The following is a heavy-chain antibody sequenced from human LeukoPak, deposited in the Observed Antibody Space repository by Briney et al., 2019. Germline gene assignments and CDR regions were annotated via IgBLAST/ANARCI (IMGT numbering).Heavy chain of an antibody. D-gene: IGHD6-13*01. J-gene: IGHJ6*03. V-gene: IGHV3-33*06. Sequence: PGRSLRLSCAASGFTFSSYGMHWVRQAPGKGLEWVAVIWYDGSNKYYADSVKGRFTISRDNSKNTLYLQMNSLRAEDTAVYYCAKEGLSSLDYYYYYTDVWGKGTTVTVSS. CDR1: GFTFSSYG. CDR2: IWYDGSNK. CDR3: AKEGLSSLDYYYYYTDV.